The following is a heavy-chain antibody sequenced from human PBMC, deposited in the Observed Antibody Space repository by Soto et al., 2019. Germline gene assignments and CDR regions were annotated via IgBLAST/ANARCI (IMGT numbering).Heavy chain of an antibody. Sequence: ASVKVSCKASGYTFTGYYMHCARQAPGQGLEWMGWINPNSGGTNYAQKFQGWVTMTRDTSISTAYMELSRLRSDDTAVYYCARGSQQLGPYYYYYYMDVWGKGTTVTVSS. J-gene: IGHJ6*03. CDR1: GYTFTGYY. CDR2: INPNSGGT. V-gene: IGHV1-2*04. D-gene: IGHD6-13*01. CDR3: ARGSQQLGPYYYYYYMDV.